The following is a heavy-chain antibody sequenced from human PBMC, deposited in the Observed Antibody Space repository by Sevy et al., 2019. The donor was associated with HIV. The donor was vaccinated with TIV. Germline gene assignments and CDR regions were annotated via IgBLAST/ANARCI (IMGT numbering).Heavy chain of an antibody. V-gene: IGHV1-2*02. CDR2: INPNSGGT. CDR3: ARTANYDFWSVRRYYYGMDV. J-gene: IGHJ6*02. CDR1: GYTFTGYY. D-gene: IGHD3-3*01. Sequence: ASVKVSCKASGYTFTGYYMHWVRQAPGQGLEWMGWINPNSGGTNYAQKFQGRVTMTRDTSISTAYMELSRLRSDDTAVYYCARTANYDFWSVRRYYYGMDVWGQGTTVTVSS.